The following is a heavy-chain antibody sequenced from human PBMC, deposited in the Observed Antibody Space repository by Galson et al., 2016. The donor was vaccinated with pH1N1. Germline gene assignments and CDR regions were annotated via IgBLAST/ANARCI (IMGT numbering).Heavy chain of an antibody. D-gene: IGHD4-17*01. J-gene: IGHJ5*02. V-gene: IGHV4-61*09. CDR3: AKAPYGDYVKWFDP. CDR1: GGSISSGSYY. Sequence: LSLTCTVSGGSISSGSYYWSWLRQPAGRGLEWIGYIYTSGSTNYNPSLKSRVTISVDTSKNQFSLNLSSVTAADTAVYYCAKAPYGDYVKWFDPWGQGTLVTVSS. CDR2: IYTSGST.